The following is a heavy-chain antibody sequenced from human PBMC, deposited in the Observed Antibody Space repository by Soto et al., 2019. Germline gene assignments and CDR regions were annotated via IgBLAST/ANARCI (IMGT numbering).Heavy chain of an antibody. CDR2: INHSGST. Sequence: TLSLTCAVYGGSFSGYYWSWIRQPPGKGLEWIGEINHSGSTNYNPSLKSRVTISVDTSKNQFSLKLSSVTAADTAVYYCARGVGNRVYYYYYYGMDVWGQGTTVTVSS. J-gene: IGHJ6*02. CDR1: GGSFSGYY. V-gene: IGHV4-34*01. D-gene: IGHD2-15*01. CDR3: ARGVGNRVYYYYYYGMDV.